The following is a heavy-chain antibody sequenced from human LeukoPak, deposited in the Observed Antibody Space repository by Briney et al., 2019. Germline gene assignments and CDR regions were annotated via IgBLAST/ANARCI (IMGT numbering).Heavy chain of an antibody. CDR3: ARISVYSSSYPRVGWKEYYYSYMDV. D-gene: IGHD6-6*01. J-gene: IGHJ6*03. V-gene: IGHV4-34*01. Sequence: PSETLSLTCAVYGGSFSGYYWSWIRQPPGKGLEWIGEINHSGSTNYNPSLKSRVTISVDTSKNQFSLKLSSVTAADTAVYYCARISVYSSSYPRVGWKEYYYSYMDVWGKGTTVTVSS. CDR1: GGSFSGYY. CDR2: INHSGST.